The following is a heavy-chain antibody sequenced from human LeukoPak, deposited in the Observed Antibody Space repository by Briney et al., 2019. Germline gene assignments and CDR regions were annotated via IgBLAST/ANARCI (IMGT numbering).Heavy chain of an antibody. D-gene: IGHD1-26*01. V-gene: IGHV3-53*01. CDR3: TTASVGAIVVY. CDR1: GFTVSSNH. CDR2: IYSGGST. J-gene: IGHJ4*02. Sequence: GGSLRLSCAASGFTVSSNHMSWVRQAPGKGLEWVSVIYSGGSTYYADSVKGRFTISRDNSKNTLYLQMNSLKTEDTAVYYCTTASVGAIVVYWGQGTLVTVSS.